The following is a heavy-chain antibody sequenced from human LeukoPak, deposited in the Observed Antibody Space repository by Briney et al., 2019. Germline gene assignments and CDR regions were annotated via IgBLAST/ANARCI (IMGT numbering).Heavy chain of an antibody. D-gene: IGHD2-2*01. CDR3: ARNCSSSSCPLDY. CDR1: GFTFSSHA. CDR2: IKSDGSST. V-gene: IGHV3-74*01. J-gene: IGHJ4*02. Sequence: GGSLRLSCAASGFTFSSHAMHWVRQAPGKGLVWVSRIKSDGSSTSYADSVKGRFTISRDNAKNTLYLQMNSLRAEDTAVYYCARNCSSSSCPLDYWGQGTLVTVSP.